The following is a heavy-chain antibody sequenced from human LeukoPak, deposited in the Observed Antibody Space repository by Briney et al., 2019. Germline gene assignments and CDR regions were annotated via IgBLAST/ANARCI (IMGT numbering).Heavy chain of an antibody. D-gene: IGHD3-10*01. CDR2: IRNKANSYTT. Sequence: PGGSLRLSCAATGFTFSDHYMDWVRQAPGKELEWVARIRNKANSYTTEYAASVKGRFTIARDDSKTSLFLQMNSLKTEDTAVYYCARGYGSGPFYFDYWGQGTLVTVSS. V-gene: IGHV3-72*01. CDR3: ARGYGSGPFYFDY. J-gene: IGHJ4*02. CDR1: GFTFSDHY.